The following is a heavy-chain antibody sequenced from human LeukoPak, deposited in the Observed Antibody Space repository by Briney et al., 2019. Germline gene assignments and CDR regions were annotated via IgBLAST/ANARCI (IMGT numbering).Heavy chain of an antibody. D-gene: IGHD3-3*01. CDR1: GFTFSSYA. Sequence: TGGSLRLSCAASGFTFSSYAMSWVRQAPGKGLEWVSAISGSGGSTYYADSVKGRFTISRDNSKNTLYLQMNSLRAEDTALYYCAKDRTNYDFWSGSFDYWGQGTLVTVSS. CDR2: ISGSGGST. CDR3: AKDRTNYDFWSGSFDY. J-gene: IGHJ4*02. V-gene: IGHV3-23*01.